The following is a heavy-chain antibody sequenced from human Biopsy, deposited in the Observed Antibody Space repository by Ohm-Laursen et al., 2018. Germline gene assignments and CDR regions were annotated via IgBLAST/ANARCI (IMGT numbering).Heavy chain of an antibody. CDR3: ARDRDRRGWFDP. V-gene: IGHV4-59*02. Sequence: SDTLSLTCGVSGGSASSYLWSWIRQPPGKGLEWIGNIYNSGGTSYNPSLKSRVTMSVDTSKNKFSLRVSSATAADTAVYYCARDRDRRGWFDPWGQGTLVTVSS. D-gene: IGHD1-14*01. J-gene: IGHJ5*02. CDR2: IYNSGGT. CDR1: GGSASSYL.